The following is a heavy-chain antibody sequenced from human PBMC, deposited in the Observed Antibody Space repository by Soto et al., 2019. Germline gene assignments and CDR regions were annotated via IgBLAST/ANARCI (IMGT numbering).Heavy chain of an antibody. J-gene: IGHJ3*02. Sequence: PGGSLRLSCAASGFTFNNYAMTWVRQPPGKGLEWVSTISGSAGSTYYADSVKGRFTISRDNSRNTLYLEMNSLRVGDTALYYCAKGGIIGTNKGPPVTHDMWGQGTVVTVSS. D-gene: IGHD1-7*01. CDR1: GFTFNNYA. CDR2: ISGSAGST. CDR3: AKGGIIGTNKGPPVTHDM. V-gene: IGHV3-23*01.